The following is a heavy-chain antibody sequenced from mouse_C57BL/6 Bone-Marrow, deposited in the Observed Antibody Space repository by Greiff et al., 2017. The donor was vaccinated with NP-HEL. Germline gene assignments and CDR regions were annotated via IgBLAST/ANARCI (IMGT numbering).Heavy chain of an antibody. D-gene: IGHD2-5*01. CDR1: GYTFTSYW. V-gene: IGHV1-69*01. CDR2: IDPSDSYT. Sequence: QVQLQQSGAELVMPGASVKLSCKASGYTFTSYWMHWVKQRPGQGLEWIGEIDPSDSYTNYNQKFKGKSTLTVDKSSSTAYMQLSSLTSEDSAVYYCARDVSNYLYAMDYWGQGTSVTVSS. J-gene: IGHJ4*01. CDR3: ARDVSNYLYAMDY.